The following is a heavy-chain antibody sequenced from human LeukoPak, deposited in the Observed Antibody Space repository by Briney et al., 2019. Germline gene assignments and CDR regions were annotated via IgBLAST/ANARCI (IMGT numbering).Heavy chain of an antibody. D-gene: IGHD6-19*01. CDR1: GFTFSTYW. CDR2: IKQDGSVK. V-gene: IGHV3-7*03. J-gene: IGHJ4*02. Sequence: GGSLRLSCAASGFTFSTYWMSWVRQAPGKGLEWVANIKQDGSVKNYVDSVKGRFTISRDNAKNSLYLQMNSLRAEDTAVYYCASGGWHPDYWGQGTLVTVSS. CDR3: ASGGWHPDY.